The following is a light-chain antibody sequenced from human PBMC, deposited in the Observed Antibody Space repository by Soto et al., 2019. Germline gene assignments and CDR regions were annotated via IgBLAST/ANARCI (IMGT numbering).Light chain of an antibody. CDR1: QNINNN. CDR2: GAY. J-gene: IGKJ4*01. V-gene: IGKV3-15*01. Sequence: EIVMTQSPATLSVSPGERATLFCRASQNINNNLAWYLQKPGRAPRLLIYGAYTRATGIPATFSGSGSGTEFTLTISSLQSEDFAVYYCQQYNSWPPLTFGGGTKVEI. CDR3: QQYNSWPPLT.